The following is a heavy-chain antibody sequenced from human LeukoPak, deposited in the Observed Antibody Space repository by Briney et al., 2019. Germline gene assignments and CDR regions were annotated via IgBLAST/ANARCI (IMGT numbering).Heavy chain of an antibody. J-gene: IGHJ3*02. CDR2: ISGSGGST. D-gene: IGHD3-22*01. V-gene: IGHV3-23*01. CDR1: GFTFSSYA. CDR3: AREYYYDSSGYYLNDAFDI. Sequence: GGSLRLSCAASGFTFSSYAMSWVRQAPGKGLEWVSAISGSGGSTYYADSVKGRFTISRDNSKNTLYLQMNSLRAEDTAVYYCAREYYYDSSGYYLNDAFDIWGQGTMVTVSS.